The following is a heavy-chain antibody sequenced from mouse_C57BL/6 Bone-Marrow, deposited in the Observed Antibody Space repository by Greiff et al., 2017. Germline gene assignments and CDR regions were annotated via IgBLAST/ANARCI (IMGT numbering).Heavy chain of an antibody. CDR2: IYPGSGST. V-gene: IGHV1-55*01. D-gene: IGHD1-1*01. CDR3: ARRTTVVAPYYYAMDY. J-gene: IGHJ4*01. CDR1: GYTFTSYW. Sequence: QVQLQQPGAELVKPGASVKMSCKASGYTFTSYWITWVKQRPGQGLEWIGDIYPGSGSTNYNEKFKSKVTLTVDTSSSTAYMQLSSLTSEDSEVYYCARRTTVVAPYYYAMDYWGQGTSVTVSS.